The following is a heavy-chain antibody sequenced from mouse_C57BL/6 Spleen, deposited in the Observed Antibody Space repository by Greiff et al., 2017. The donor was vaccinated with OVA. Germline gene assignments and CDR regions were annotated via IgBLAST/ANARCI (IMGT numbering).Heavy chain of an antibody. Sequence: QVQLQQPGTELVKPGASVKLSCKASGYTFTSYWMNWVKQRPGQGLEWIGNINPSNGGTNYNEKFKSKATMTVDKSSSTAYLQLSSLTSEDSAVYYCARYGGYRENSMDYWGQGTTVTVSS. CDR1: GYTFTSYW. V-gene: IGHV1-53*01. J-gene: IGHJ4*01. D-gene: IGHD2-2*01. CDR2: INPSNGGT. CDR3: ARYGGYRENSMDY.